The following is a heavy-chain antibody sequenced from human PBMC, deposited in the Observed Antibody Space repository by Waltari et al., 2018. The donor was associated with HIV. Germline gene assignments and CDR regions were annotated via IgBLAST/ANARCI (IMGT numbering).Heavy chain of an antibody. CDR2: IYTSGST. CDR3: ARGPDSSGYYYPEYFQH. D-gene: IGHD3-22*01. V-gene: IGHV4-61*02. CDR1: GGSISSGSYY. Sequence: QVQLQESGPGLVKPSQTLSLTCTVSGGSISSGSYYWSWIRQPAGKGLEWIGRIYTSGSTNYNPSLKSRVTISVDTSKNQFSLKLSSVTAADTAVYYCARGPDSSGYYYPEYFQHWGQGTLVTVSS. J-gene: IGHJ1*01.